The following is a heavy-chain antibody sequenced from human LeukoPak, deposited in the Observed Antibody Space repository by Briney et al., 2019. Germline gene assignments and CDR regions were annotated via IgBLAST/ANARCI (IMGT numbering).Heavy chain of an antibody. Sequence: SETLSLTCTVSGGSISSYYWSWIRRPPGKGLEWIGYIYYSGSTNYNPSLKSRVTISVDTSKNQFSLKLSSVTAADTAVYYCARVLGRGSGSDHWGQGTLVTVSS. D-gene: IGHD3-10*01. CDR2: IYYSGST. V-gene: IGHV4-59*01. J-gene: IGHJ4*02. CDR3: ARVLGRGSGSDH. CDR1: GGSISSYY.